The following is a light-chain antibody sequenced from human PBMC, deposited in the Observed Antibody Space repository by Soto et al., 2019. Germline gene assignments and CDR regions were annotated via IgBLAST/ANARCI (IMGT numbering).Light chain of an antibody. CDR3: QQYSTYPWT. V-gene: IGKV1-5*03. CDR1: QTISTL. J-gene: IGKJ1*01. Sequence: DIQMTQSPSTLSASVGDRVTITCRASQTISTLLAWYQQRPGKAPNLLIYKASSLESGVPSRFSGSGSGTEFTLTISSRQPDDLATSFCQQYSTYPWTFGQGTKVEVK. CDR2: KAS.